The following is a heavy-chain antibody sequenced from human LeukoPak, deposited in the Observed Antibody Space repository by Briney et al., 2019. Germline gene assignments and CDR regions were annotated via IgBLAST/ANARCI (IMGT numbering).Heavy chain of an antibody. CDR1: GFTFDDYA. CDR2: ISWNSGSI. D-gene: IGHD5-12*01. CDR3: AKDATEYSGYGHFDY. V-gene: IGHV3-9*01. J-gene: IGHJ4*02. Sequence: GRSLRLSCAASGFTFDDYAMHWVRQAPGKGLEWVSGISWNSGSIGYADSVKGRFTISRENAKNSLYLQMNSLRAEDTALYYCAKDATEYSGYGHFDYWGQGTLVTVSS.